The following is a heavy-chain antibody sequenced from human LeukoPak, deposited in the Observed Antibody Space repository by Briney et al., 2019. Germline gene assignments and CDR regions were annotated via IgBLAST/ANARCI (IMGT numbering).Heavy chain of an antibody. CDR2: IKTDGSKK. Sequence: PGGSLRLSCEGSGFTFSNYWMGWVRQAPGKGLQWVANIKTDGSKKYYVDSVKGRFTISRDNAKNSLYLQMNSLRAEDTAVYYCATYSSLNRREFQYWGRGTLLTVSS. D-gene: IGHD3-22*01. V-gene: IGHV3-7*01. CDR3: ATYSSLNRREFQY. J-gene: IGHJ1*01. CDR1: GFTFSNYW.